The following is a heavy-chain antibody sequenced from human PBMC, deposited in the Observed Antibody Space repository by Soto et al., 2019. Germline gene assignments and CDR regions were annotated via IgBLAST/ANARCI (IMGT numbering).Heavy chain of an antibody. D-gene: IGHD2-15*01. J-gene: IGHJ3*02. V-gene: IGHV4-30-4*01. Sequence: QVQLQESGPGLVKPSQTLSLTCTVSGGSISSGDYYWSWIRQPPGKGLEWIGYIYYSGSTYYNPSLKSRVPISVDTSKNQFSLKLSSVTAADTAVYYCAREAVVVAALGAFDIWGQGTMVTVSS. CDR1: GGSISSGDYY. CDR2: IYYSGST. CDR3: AREAVVVAALGAFDI.